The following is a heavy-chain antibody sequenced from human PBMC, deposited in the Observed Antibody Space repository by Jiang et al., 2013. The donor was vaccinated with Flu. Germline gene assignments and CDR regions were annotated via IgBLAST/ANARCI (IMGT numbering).Heavy chain of an antibody. Sequence: LLKPSETLSLTCAVYGGSFSGYYWSWIRQPPGKGLEWIGEINHSGSTNYNPSLKSRVTISVDTSKNQFSLKLSSVTAADTAVYYCASMSKLAEMAPFTLDYWGQGTLVTVSS. CDR3: ASMSKLAEMAPFTLDY. CDR2: INHSGST. D-gene: IGHD5-24*01. V-gene: IGHV4-34*01. CDR1: GGSFSGYY. J-gene: IGHJ4*02.